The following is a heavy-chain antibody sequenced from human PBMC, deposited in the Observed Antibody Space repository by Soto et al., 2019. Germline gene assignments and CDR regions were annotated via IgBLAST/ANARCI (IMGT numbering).Heavy chain of an antibody. CDR3: ARGDPENGGKWGFNWFDP. V-gene: IGHV1-69*01. J-gene: IGHJ5*01. CDR1: GGTFSNYA. CDR2: IVPAYVKA. Sequence: QVHLVQSGAEVKKPGSSVKVSCKTSGGTFSNYAISWVRQAPGQGLEWMGGIVPAYVKANYAPKFQGRVTLLADESTTTVFMELLSLRSEDTATYYCARGDPENGGKWGFNWFDPWGQGTLVTVSS. D-gene: IGHD2-15*01.